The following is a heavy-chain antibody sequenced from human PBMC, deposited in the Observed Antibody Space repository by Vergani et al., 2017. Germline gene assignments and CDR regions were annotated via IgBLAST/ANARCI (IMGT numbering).Heavy chain of an antibody. J-gene: IGHJ4*02. V-gene: IGHV3-30*18. CDR3: AKDGGPGCSSTSCYTSGFDY. CDR1: GFTFSSYG. D-gene: IGHD2-2*02. Sequence: QVQLVESGGGVVQPGRSLRLSCAASGFTFSSYGMHWVRQAPGKGLEWVAVISYDGSNKYYADSVKGRFTISRDNSKNTLYLQMNSLRAEDTAVYYCAKDGGPGCSSTSCYTSGFDYWGQGTLVTVSS. CDR2: ISYDGSNK.